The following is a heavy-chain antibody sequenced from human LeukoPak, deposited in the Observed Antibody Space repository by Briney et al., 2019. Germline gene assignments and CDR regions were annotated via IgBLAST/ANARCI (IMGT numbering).Heavy chain of an antibody. D-gene: IGHD6-6*01. CDR3: VRDGIVPGT. Sequence: GGSLRLSCVASGFTFSSYAINWVRQAPGKGLDWVSAIDGTGVHTYYADSVKGRFTIFRDNSKNTLYLQMNSLRAEDTAVYYCVRDGIVPGTWGQGTLVTVSS. CDR2: IDGTGVHT. V-gene: IGHV3-23*01. J-gene: IGHJ5*02. CDR1: GFTFSSYA.